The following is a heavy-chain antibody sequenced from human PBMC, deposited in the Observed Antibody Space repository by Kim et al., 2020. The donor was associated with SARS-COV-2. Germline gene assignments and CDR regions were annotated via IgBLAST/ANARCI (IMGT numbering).Heavy chain of an antibody. CDR3: ARVTTAYYYYMDV. Sequence: YADSVKGRFTISRDNAKNSLYLQMNSLRDEDTAVYYCARVTTAYYYYMDVWGKGTTVTVSS. D-gene: IGHD4-17*01. V-gene: IGHV3-48*02. J-gene: IGHJ6*03.